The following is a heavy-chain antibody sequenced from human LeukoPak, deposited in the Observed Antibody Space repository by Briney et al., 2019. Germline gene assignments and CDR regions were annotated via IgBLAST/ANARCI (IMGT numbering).Heavy chain of an antibody. V-gene: IGHV4-4*09. CDR1: GGSISSYY. CDR2: IYNIVNT. Sequence: SETLSLTCTVSGGSISSYYWSWIRQPPGKGLEWIGSIYNIVNTNYNPSLKSRVTISVDTSKNQFSLKLNSVTAADTAVYYCAPQVGITTQSDYWGQGTLVSVSS. D-gene: IGHD1-1*01. J-gene: IGHJ4*02. CDR3: APQVGITTQSDY.